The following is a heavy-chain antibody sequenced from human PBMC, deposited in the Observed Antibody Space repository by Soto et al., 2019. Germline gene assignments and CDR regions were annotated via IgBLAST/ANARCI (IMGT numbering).Heavy chain of an antibody. Sequence: GGSLRLSCAASGFTFSSYWMSWVRQAPWKGLEWVANIKQDGSEKYYVDSVKGRFTISRDNAKNSLYLQMNSLRAEDTAVYYCARASELYYDFWSGYYQYYFDYWAQGTLVTVSS. CDR3: ARASELYYDFWSGYYQYYFDY. CDR1: GFTFSSYW. D-gene: IGHD3-3*01. V-gene: IGHV3-7*01. CDR2: IKQDGSEK. J-gene: IGHJ4*02.